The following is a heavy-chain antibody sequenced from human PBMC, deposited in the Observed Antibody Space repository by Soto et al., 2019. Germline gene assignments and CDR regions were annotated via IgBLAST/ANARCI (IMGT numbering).Heavy chain of an antibody. Sequence: QLHLRESGPGLVKPSETLSLTCTVSGGSITSSSYYWGWIRQPPGKGLEWIGSIYYSGSTYYNPSLKSRVTISVDTSTNQLSPKLSSVTAADTAVYYCATQEVGGSYVYTFDPWGQGTLVTVSS. D-gene: IGHD1-26*01. CDR2: IYYSGST. CDR1: GGSITSSSYY. CDR3: ATQEVGGSYVYTFDP. J-gene: IGHJ5*02. V-gene: IGHV4-39*01.